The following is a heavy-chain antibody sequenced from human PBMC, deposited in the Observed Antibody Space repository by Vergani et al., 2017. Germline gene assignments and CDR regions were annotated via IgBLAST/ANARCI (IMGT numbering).Heavy chain of an antibody. Sequence: QVQLVQSGAEVKKPGASVKVSCKASGYTFTSYYMHWVRQAPGQGLEWMGIINPSGGSTSYAQKFQGRVTMTRDTSTSTVYMELSSLRSEDTAVYYCARGPGFPSIASSSSTYYYYYMDVWGKGTTVTVSS. D-gene: IGHD6-6*01. J-gene: IGHJ6*03. CDR1: GYTFTSYY. V-gene: IGHV1-46*01. CDR2: INPSGGST. CDR3: ARGPGFPSIASSSSTYYYYYMDV.